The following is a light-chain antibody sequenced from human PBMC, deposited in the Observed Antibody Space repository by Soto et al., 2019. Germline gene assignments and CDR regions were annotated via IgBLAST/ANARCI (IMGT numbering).Light chain of an antibody. V-gene: IGKV1D-12*01. CDR1: QGISSW. CDR2: GAS. Sequence: DIQMTQSPSSVSASVGDRVTITCRASQGISSWLAWYQQKPGTAPKLLIYGASSLQRGVPSRFSGSGSGTDFTLTITNLQPEDFATYFCQQANTFPYTFGQGTKLETK. J-gene: IGKJ2*01. CDR3: QQANTFPYT.